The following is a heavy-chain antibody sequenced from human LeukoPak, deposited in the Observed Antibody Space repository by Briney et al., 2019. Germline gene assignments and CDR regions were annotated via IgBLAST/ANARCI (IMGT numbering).Heavy chain of an antibody. CDR2: INHSGST. CDR1: GGSFSGYY. V-gene: IGHV4-34*01. Sequence: SETLSLTCAVYGGSFSGYYWSWIRQPPGKGLEWIGEINHSGSTNYNPSLKSRVTISVDTSKNQFSLKLSSVTAADTAVYYCASPDPSGAWGQGTLVTVSS. CDR3: ASPDPSGA. J-gene: IGHJ5*02. D-gene: IGHD1-14*01.